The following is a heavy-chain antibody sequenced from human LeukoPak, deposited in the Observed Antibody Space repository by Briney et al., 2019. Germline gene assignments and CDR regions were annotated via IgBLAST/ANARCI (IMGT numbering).Heavy chain of an antibody. Sequence: GSLRLSCAASGFTFSSYSMNWVRQAPGKGLEWVSYISSSSSTIYYADSVKGRFTISRDNAKNSLCLQMNSLRAEDTAVYYCARDRDTMIVKFDYWGQGTLVTVSS. CDR1: GFTFSSYS. CDR2: ISSSSSTI. CDR3: ARDRDTMIVKFDY. V-gene: IGHV3-48*01. D-gene: IGHD3-22*01. J-gene: IGHJ4*02.